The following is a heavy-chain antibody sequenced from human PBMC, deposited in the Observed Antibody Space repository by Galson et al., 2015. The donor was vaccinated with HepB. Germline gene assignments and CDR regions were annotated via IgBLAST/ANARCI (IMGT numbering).Heavy chain of an antibody. CDR1: GGTFSGNA. J-gene: IGHJ4*02. CDR2: IIPIDGTP. CDR3: ARGGRIILHHLDY. V-gene: IGHV1-69*13. D-gene: IGHD6-25*01. Sequence: SVKVSCKASGGTFSGNAISWVRQAPGQGLEWVGGIIPIDGTPHYAQKFQGRVTITADESTSTEFMELSSLRFEDTAVYYCARGGRIILHHLDYWGQGTLVTVAS.